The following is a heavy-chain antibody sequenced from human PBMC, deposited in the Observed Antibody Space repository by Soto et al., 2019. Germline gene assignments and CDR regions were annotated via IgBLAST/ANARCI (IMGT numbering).Heavy chain of an antibody. CDR3: ARQGPIAAAMSFDY. CDR2: IYYSGST. J-gene: IGHJ4*02. CDR1: GGSISSSSYY. D-gene: IGHD6-13*01. Sequence: QLQLQESGPGLVKPSETLSLTCTVSGGSISSSSYYWGWIRQPPGKGLEWIGSIYYSGSTYYNPSLKSRVTVSVDTSKNQFSLKLSSVPAADTAVYYWARQGPIAAAMSFDYWGQGTLVSVSS. V-gene: IGHV4-39*01.